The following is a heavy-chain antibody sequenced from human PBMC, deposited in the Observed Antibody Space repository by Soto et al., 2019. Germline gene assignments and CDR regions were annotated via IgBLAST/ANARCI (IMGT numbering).Heavy chain of an antibody. J-gene: IGHJ4*02. Sequence: QVQLEESGGGVVQPGRSLRLSCEASGFTFNTYSMHWVRQPPGKALEWLAAIWYDGTQNYYADSVKGRFIISRDNSKKTLYLELNSLRAEDTAVYYCARAGGTTVTGLWHFDSWGQGTLVTVSS. V-gene: IGHV3-33*01. CDR3: ARAGGTTVTGLWHFDS. D-gene: IGHD4-17*01. CDR2: IWYDGTQN. CDR1: GFTFNTYS.